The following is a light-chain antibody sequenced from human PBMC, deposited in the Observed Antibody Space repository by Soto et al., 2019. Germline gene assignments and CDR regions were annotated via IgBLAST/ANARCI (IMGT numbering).Light chain of an antibody. CDR1: SSDVGGYNH. V-gene: IGLV2-14*03. CDR3: TSYASSSTYV. Sequence: QSVLTQPASVSGSPGQSITISCTGTSSDVGGYNHVSWYQQHPGKAPKLMIYDVSNRPPGVSNRFFGSKFDNTASLTISGLQAEDEADYYCTSYASSSTYVFGTGTKV. J-gene: IGLJ1*01. CDR2: DVS.